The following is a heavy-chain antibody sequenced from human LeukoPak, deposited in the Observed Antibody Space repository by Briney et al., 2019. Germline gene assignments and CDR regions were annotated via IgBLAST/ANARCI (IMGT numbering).Heavy chain of an antibody. V-gene: IGHV3-11*01. D-gene: IGHD2-2*02. CDR2: ISSSGSTI. CDR1: GFTFSDYY. J-gene: IGHJ4*02. Sequence: GGSLRLSCAASGFTFSDYYTSWIRQAPGKGLEWVSYISSSGSTIYYADSVKGRFTISRDNAKNSLYLQMNSLRAEDTAVYYCARDSGIGYCSSTSCYTDYWGQGTLVTVSS. CDR3: ARDSGIGYCSSTSCYTDY.